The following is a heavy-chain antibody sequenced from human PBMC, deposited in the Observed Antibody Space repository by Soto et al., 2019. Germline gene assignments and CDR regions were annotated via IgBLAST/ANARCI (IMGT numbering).Heavy chain of an antibody. J-gene: IGHJ6*02. D-gene: IGHD3-3*01. CDR2: IYYSGST. CDR1: GGSISSGGYY. V-gene: IGHV4-31*03. CDR3: ARATIFGVVITLGPYYYYGMDV. Sequence: SETLSLTCTVSGGSISSGGYYWSWIRQHPGKGLEWIGYIYYSGSTYYNPSLKSRVTISVDTSKNQFSLKLSSVTAADTAVYYCARATIFGVVITLGPYYYYGMDVWGQGTTVTVSS.